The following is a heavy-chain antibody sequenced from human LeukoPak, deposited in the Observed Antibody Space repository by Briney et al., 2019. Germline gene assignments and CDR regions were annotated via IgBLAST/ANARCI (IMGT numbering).Heavy chain of an antibody. CDR1: GFTFSSYW. CDR3: ARDRSYGSGSLDIDY. Sequence: GGSLRLSCAASGFTFSSYWMSWVRQAPGEGLEWVANIKQDGSEKYYVDSVKGRFTISRDNAKNSLYLQMNSLRVEDTAVYYCARDRSYGSGSLDIDYWGQGTLVTVSS. D-gene: IGHD3-10*01. V-gene: IGHV3-7*01. J-gene: IGHJ4*02. CDR2: IKQDGSEK.